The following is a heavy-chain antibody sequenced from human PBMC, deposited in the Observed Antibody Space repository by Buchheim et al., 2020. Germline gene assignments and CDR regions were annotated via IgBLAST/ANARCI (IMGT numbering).Heavy chain of an antibody. CDR2: ISYDGSNK. CDR3: AKARSLIAVAGPLDY. J-gene: IGHJ4*02. Sequence: QVQLAESGGGVVQPGRSLRLSCAASGFTFSSYGMHWVRQAPGKGLEWVAVISYDGSNKYYADSVKGRFTISRDNSKNTLYLQMNSLRAEDTAVYYCAKARSLIAVAGPLDYWGQGTL. V-gene: IGHV3-30*18. D-gene: IGHD6-19*01. CDR1: GFTFSSYG.